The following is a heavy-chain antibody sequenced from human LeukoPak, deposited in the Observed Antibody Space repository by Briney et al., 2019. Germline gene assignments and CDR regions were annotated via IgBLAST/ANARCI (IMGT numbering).Heavy chain of an antibody. Sequence: QTGGSLRLSGAASGFTFSSYGMHWVRQAPGKGLEWVAVISYDGSNKYYADSVKGRFTISRDNSKNTLYLQMNSLRAEDTAVYCCASQYCSSTSCASFDYWGQGTLVTVSS. J-gene: IGHJ4*02. D-gene: IGHD2-2*01. CDR3: ASQYCSSTSCASFDY. CDR2: ISYDGSNK. V-gene: IGHV3-30*03. CDR1: GFTFSSYG.